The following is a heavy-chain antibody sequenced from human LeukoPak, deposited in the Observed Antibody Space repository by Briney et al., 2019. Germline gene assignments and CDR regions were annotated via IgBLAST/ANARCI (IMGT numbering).Heavy chain of an antibody. CDR1: GFTVSGDY. V-gene: IGHV3-53*01. D-gene: IGHD3-10*01. J-gene: IGHJ4*02. CDR3: ARALRAYYYGSDPGYYFDY. CDR2: IYSGGST. Sequence: GGSLRLSCAASGFTVSGDYMSWVRQAPGKGLEWVSVIYSGGSTYYADSVKGRFTISRDNSKNTLYLQMNSLRAEDTAVYYCARALRAYYYGSDPGYYFDYWGQGTLVTVSS.